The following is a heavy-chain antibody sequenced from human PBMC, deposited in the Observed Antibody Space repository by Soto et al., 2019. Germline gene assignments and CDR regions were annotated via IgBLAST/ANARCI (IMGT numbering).Heavy chain of an antibody. CDR3: ARAAPGGYCSSTSCDNWFDP. D-gene: IGHD2-2*01. Sequence: SETLSLTCTVSGGSISSSSYYWGWIRQPPGKGLEWIGSIYYSGSTYYNPSLKSRVTISVDTSKNQFSLKLSSVTAADTAVYYCARAAPGGYCSSTSCDNWFDPWGQGTLVTVSS. J-gene: IGHJ5*02. V-gene: IGHV4-39*01. CDR2: IYYSGST. CDR1: GGSISSSSYY.